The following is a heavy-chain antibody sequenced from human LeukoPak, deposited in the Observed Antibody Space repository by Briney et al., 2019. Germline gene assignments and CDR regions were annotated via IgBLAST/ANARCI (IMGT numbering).Heavy chain of an antibody. D-gene: IGHD3-22*01. CDR3: AKDADISVELVVITSFDS. CDR2: ISGSGNRA. J-gene: IGHJ4*02. Sequence: GGSLRLSCAASGFTFSSYGMHWVRQAPGKGLEWVSAISGSGNRAYHADSVKGRFTISRDNSKNMLYLQMNSLRAEDTALYYCAKDADISVELVVITSFDSWGQGTLVTVSS. CDR1: GFTFSSYG. V-gene: IGHV3-23*01.